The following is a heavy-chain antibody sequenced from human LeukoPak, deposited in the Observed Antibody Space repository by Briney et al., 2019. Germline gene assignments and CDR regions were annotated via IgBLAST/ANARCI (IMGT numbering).Heavy chain of an antibody. CDR1: VYTFTIYY. CDR3: ARGRFVLDYYRFDY. J-gene: IGHJ4*02. Sequence: GASVKVSFKASVYTFTIYYMHWVRQAPGQGLEWMGMFNPSGGGTTYAQKFQGRVTMTRDTSTSTVYMELSSLRSEDTAVYYCARGRFVLDYYRFDYWGQGTLVTVSS. V-gene: IGHV1-46*01. CDR2: FNPSGGGT. D-gene: IGHD3-22*01.